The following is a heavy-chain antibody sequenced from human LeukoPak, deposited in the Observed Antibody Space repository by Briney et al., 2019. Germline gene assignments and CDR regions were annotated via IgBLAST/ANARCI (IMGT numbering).Heavy chain of an antibody. Sequence: GGSLRLSCAASGFTVSSNYMSWVRQAPGKGLEWVSVIYSGGSTYYADSVKGRFTISRDNSKNTLYLQMNSLRAEDPAVYYCASRSPSRTYDFWSGYYLHDAFDIWGRGTMVTVSS. CDR3: ASRSPSRTYDFWSGYYLHDAFDI. CDR1: GFTVSSNY. J-gene: IGHJ3*02. D-gene: IGHD3-3*01. V-gene: IGHV3-66*02. CDR2: IYSGGST.